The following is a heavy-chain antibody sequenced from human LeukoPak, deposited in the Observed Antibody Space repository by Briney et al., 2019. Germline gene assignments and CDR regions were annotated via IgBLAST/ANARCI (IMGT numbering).Heavy chain of an antibody. CDR3: ARGLATAAAY. Sequence: GGSLRLSCAASGFTFSSYAMSWVRQAPGKGLEWLVNINQDGSQKYYVDSVKGRFTISRDNAKNSVYLQMNSLRGEDTAVYYCARGLATAAAYWGQGTLVTVSS. CDR2: INQDGSQK. D-gene: IGHD6-13*01. V-gene: IGHV3-7*01. CDR1: GFTFSSYA. J-gene: IGHJ4*02.